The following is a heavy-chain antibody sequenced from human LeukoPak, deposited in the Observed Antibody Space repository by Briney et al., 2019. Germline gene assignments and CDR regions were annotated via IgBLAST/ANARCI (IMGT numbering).Heavy chain of an antibody. CDR3: ARLGYGSGSFRDY. V-gene: IGHV3-48*03. CDR2: ISSSGSTI. J-gene: IGHJ4*02. Sequence: GGSLRLSCAASGFTFSSYEMNWVRQAPGKGLEWVSYISSSGSTIYYADSVEGRFTISRDNAKNSLYLQMNSLRAEDTAVYYCARLGYGSGSFRDYWGQGTLVTVSS. CDR1: GFTFSSYE. D-gene: IGHD3-10*01.